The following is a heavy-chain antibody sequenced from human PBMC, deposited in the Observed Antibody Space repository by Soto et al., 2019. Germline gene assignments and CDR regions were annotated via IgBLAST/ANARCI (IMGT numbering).Heavy chain of an antibody. V-gene: IGHV3-48*03. D-gene: IGHD3-22*01. Sequence: EVQLLESGGGLVQPGGSLRLSCAASGFTFSSYEMNWVRQAPGKGLEWVSYISSSGSTIYYADSVKGRFTISRDNAKNSLYLQMNSLRAEDTAVYYCARDDSIDAFDIWGQGTMVTVSS. J-gene: IGHJ3*02. CDR1: GFTFSSYE. CDR2: ISSSGSTI. CDR3: ARDDSIDAFDI.